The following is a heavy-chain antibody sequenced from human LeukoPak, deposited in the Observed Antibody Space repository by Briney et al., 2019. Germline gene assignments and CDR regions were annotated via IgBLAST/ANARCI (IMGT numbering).Heavy chain of an antibody. D-gene: IGHD3-22*01. CDR2: IYSGGST. CDR1: GFTVSSNY. CDR3: AGDTSGYYYVDY. Sequence: PGGSLRLSCAASGFTVSSNYMSWVRQAPGKGLEGGSVIYSGGSTYYADSVKGRFTVSRDNSKNMLYLQMNSLRVEDTAVYYCAGDTSGYYYVDYWGQGTLVTLSS. V-gene: IGHV3-53*01. J-gene: IGHJ4*02.